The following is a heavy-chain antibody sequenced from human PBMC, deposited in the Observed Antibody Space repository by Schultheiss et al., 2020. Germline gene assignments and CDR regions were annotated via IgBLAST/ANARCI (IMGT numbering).Heavy chain of an antibody. CDR1: GFTFDDYA. CDR2: ISWNSGSI. J-gene: IGHJ6*02. V-gene: IGHV3-9*01. D-gene: IGHD6-19*01. CDR3: AKDTQWLVLGYYYYGMDV. Sequence: SLKISCAASGFTFDDYAMHWVRQAPGKGLEWVSGISWNSGSIGYADSVKGRFTISRDNAKNSLYLQMNSLRAEDTALYYCAKDTQWLVLGYYYYGMDVWGQGTTVTVSS.